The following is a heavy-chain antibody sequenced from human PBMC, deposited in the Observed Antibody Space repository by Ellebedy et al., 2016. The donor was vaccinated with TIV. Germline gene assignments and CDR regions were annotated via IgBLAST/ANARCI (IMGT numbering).Heavy chain of an antibody. J-gene: IGHJ6*02. V-gene: IGHV1-2*02. CDR2: INPDSGVT. CDR1: GYTFTANY. D-gene: IGHD6-13*01. CDR3: ARVRRGSSGMDV. Sequence: ASVKVSCKASGYTFTANYVHWVRQAPGQGLEWMGWINPDSGVTNFAQKFQGRVTMTRDTSVNTAYMELSRLESDDTAVYYCARVRRGSSGMDVWGQGTTVTV.